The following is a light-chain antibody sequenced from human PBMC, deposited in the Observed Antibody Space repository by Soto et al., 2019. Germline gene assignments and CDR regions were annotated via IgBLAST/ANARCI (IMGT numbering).Light chain of an antibody. V-gene: IGKV1-39*01. J-gene: IGKJ1*01. CDR3: QLSFIAPWT. Sequence: IQMTQSPSSVSASVGDRVTITCGASQSITGYLNWYQQKPGKVPKLLIYAASTLQSGVPSRFSGRGSGTDFTLTLSSLQAEDSATYYCQLSFIAPWTFGQGTKMDIK. CDR2: AAS. CDR1: QSITGY.